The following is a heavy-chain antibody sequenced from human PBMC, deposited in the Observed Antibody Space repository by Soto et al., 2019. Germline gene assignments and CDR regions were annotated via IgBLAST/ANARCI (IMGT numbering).Heavy chain of an antibody. CDR2: INHSGST. J-gene: IGHJ6*02. CDR1: GGSFSGYY. V-gene: IGHV4-34*01. CDR3: ARGPKRDYGGNSGGRYYGMDV. D-gene: IGHD4-17*01. Sequence: SETLSLTCAVYGGSFSGYYWSWIRQPPGKGLEWIGEINHSGSTNYNPSLKSRVTISVDTSKNQFSLKLSSVTAADTAGYYCARGPKRDYGGNSGGRYYGMDVWGQGTTVTVSS.